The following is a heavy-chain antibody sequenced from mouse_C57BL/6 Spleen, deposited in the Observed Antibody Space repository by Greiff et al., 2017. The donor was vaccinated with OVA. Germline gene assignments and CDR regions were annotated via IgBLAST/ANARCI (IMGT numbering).Heavy chain of an antibody. CDR2: IDPSDSYT. CDR3: AKGGTTVVEYFDD. J-gene: IGHJ1*03. CDR1: GYTFTSYW. Sequence: VQLQQPGAELVMPGASVKLSCKASGYTFTSYWMHWVKQRPGQGLEWIGEIDPSDSYTNYNQKFKGKSTLTVDKSSSTAYMQLSSLTSEDAAVYYCAKGGTTVVEYFDDWGTGTTVTVSS. D-gene: IGHD1-1*01. V-gene: IGHV1-69*01.